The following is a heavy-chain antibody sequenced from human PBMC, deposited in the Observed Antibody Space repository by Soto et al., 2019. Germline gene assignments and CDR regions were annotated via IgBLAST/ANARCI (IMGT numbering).Heavy chain of an antibody. CDR3: ARGRPDSNYYYYYGMDV. Sequence: SETLSLTCTVSGGSVGSGSYYWSWIRQPPGKGLEWIGYIYYSGSTNYNPSLKSRVTISVDTSKNQFSLKLSSVTAADTAVYYCARGRPDSNYYYYYGMDVWGQGTTVTVSS. J-gene: IGHJ6*02. D-gene: IGHD4-4*01. CDR1: GGSVGSGSYY. V-gene: IGHV4-61*01. CDR2: IYYSGST.